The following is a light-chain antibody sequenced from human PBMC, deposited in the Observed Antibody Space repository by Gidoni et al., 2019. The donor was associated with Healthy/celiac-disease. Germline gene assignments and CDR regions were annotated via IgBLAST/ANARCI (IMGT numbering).Light chain of an antibody. J-gene: IGKJ4*01. CDR3: QQYNNWPLT. Sequence: VTLSCRASQSVSSNLAWYQQKPGQAPRLLIYGASPRATGIPARFSGRGSGTAFSLTISSLQSEDFAVYSGQQYNNWPLTFGGGTKVEIK. V-gene: IGKV3-15*01. CDR2: GAS. CDR1: QSVSSN.